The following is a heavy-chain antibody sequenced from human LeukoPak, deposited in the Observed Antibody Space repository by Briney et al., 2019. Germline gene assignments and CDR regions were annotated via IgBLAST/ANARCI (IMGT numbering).Heavy chain of an antibody. CDR3: VRGVPVVPGIDY. Sequence: GGSLRLSCAASGFTFSRYDMHWVRQLPGKYLEWVSAIGTTGDTYYPGSVKGRFTISRENAKNTLYLQMNSLRAEDTAVYYCVRGVPVVPGIDYWGQGTLVTVSS. J-gene: IGHJ4*02. V-gene: IGHV3-13*01. D-gene: IGHD2-2*01. CDR2: IGTTGDT. CDR1: GFTFSRYD.